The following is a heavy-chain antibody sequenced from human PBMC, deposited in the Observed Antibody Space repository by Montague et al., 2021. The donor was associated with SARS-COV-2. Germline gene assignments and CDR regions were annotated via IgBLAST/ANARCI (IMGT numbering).Heavy chain of an antibody. CDR1: GGSISSSNYY. V-gene: IGHV4-39*01. J-gene: IGHJ4*02. D-gene: IGHD3-10*01. CDR3: ARRKSNAGSSYYCFDY. Sequence: SETLSLTCTVSGGSISSSNYYYWAWIRPPPGKGLEWSGIIYHTGSTYYHPSLKSRVTISVDTSKNQFSLKVSSVTATDTAVYYCARRKSNAGSSYYCFDYWGQGTLVTVSS. CDR2: IYHTGST.